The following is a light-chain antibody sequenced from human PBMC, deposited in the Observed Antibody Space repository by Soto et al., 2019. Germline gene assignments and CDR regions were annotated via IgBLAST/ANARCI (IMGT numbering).Light chain of an antibody. CDR3: QQYNNWPRV. J-gene: IGKJ1*01. Sequence: IVMTQSPATLSVSPGERATLSCRASQSVSSNLAWYQQKPGQAPRLLIYGASTRAAGIPARFSGSGSGTEFTLTISSLQSEDFAVYYCQQYNNWPRVFGQGTKVDIK. CDR1: QSVSSN. V-gene: IGKV3-15*01. CDR2: GAS.